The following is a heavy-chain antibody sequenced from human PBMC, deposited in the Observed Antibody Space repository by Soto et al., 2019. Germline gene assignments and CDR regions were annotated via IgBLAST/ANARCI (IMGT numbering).Heavy chain of an antibody. CDR3: TSGGYSGYDPFDY. CDR2: INPNSGGT. J-gene: IGHJ4*02. Sequence: GSVKVYFKASGYPFTDYYMHLVRQAPGQGLEWMGWINPNSGGTNYAQNFQGRVTMTRDTSISTAYMELSRLRSDDTAVYYCTSGGYSGYDPFDYWGQGTMVTVSS. D-gene: IGHD5-12*01. CDR1: GYPFTDYY. V-gene: IGHV1-2*02.